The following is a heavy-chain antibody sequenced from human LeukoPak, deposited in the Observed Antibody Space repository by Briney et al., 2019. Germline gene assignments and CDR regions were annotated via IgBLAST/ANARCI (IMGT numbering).Heavy chain of an antibody. J-gene: IGHJ2*01. CDR1: GFTFSSYG. CDR2: ISYDGSNK. CDR3: ARDVYSYGPKHYWYFDL. Sequence: GGSLRLSCAASGFTFSSYGMHWVRQAPGKGLEWVAVISYDGSNKYYADSVKGRFTISRDNSKNTPYLQMNSLRAEDTAVYYCARDVYSYGPKHYWYFDLWGRGTLVTVSS. V-gene: IGHV3-30*03. D-gene: IGHD5-18*01.